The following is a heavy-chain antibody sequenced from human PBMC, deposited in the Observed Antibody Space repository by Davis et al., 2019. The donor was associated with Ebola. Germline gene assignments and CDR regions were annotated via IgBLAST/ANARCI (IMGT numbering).Heavy chain of an antibody. J-gene: IGHJ5*02. Sequence: GESLKIFCAASGFTFSSYSMNWVRQAPGKGLEWVSYISSSSSTIYYADSVKGRFTISRDNAKNSLYLQMNSLRDEDTAVYYCARGRNWFDPWGQGTLVTVSS. V-gene: IGHV3-48*02. CDR3: ARGRNWFDP. CDR1: GFTFSSYS. CDR2: ISSSSSTI.